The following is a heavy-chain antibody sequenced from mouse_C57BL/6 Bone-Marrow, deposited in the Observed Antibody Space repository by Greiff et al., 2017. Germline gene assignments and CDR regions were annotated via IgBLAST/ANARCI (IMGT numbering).Heavy chain of an antibody. J-gene: IGHJ2*01. D-gene: IGHD2-3*01. CDR2: INPSSGYT. CDR1: GYTFTSYT. V-gene: IGHV1-4*01. Sequence: VKLVESGAELARPGASVKMSCKASGYTFTSYTMHWVKQRPGQGLEWIGYINPSSGYTKYNQKFKDKATLTADKSSSTAYMQLSSLTSEDSAVYYCARWRWYYFDYWGQGTTLTVSA. CDR3: ARWRWYYFDY.